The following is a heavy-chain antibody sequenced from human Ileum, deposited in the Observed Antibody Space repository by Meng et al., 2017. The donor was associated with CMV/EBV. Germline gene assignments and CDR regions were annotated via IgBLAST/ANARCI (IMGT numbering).Heavy chain of an antibody. CDR3: AKDLGASGWFETFDS. CDR2: IRYDGNNK. D-gene: IGHD6-19*01. CDR1: GFTFSNYG. Sequence: SGFTFSNYGMHWVRLAPGRGLEWVAFIRYDGNNKYYTDSVKGRFTISRDNSRSTLFLQMNSLGVEDTAVYYCAKDLGASGWFETFDSWGQGTLVTVSS. J-gene: IGHJ4*02. V-gene: IGHV3-30*02.